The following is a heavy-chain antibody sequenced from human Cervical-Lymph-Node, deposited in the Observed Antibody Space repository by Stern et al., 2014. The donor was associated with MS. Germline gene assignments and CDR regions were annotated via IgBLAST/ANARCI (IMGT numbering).Heavy chain of an antibody. CDR2: ISSNGSTI. Sequence: VQLVQSGGDLVKPGGSLRLSCAASGFNFSAYYMNWMRQAPGKGLEWLSYISSNGSTIYYADSVKGRFIISRYTAKQSLYLQMNSLRAEDSAVYYCARGLPSFCGQGTLVTVSP. J-gene: IGHJ4*02. V-gene: IGHV3-11*01. CDR1: GFNFSAYY. CDR3: ARGLPSF. D-gene: IGHD1-26*01.